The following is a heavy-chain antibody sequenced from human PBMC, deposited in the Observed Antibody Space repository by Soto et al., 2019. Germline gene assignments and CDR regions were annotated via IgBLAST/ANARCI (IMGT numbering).Heavy chain of an antibody. CDR1: GFSFSSYA. J-gene: IGHJ6*03. CDR3: AKADDYGDTRYYYYYMDV. V-gene: IGHV3-23*01. CDR2: ISGSGGST. D-gene: IGHD4-17*01. Sequence: GGSLGLSCAASGFSFSSYAMRWVRQAPGKGLEWVSAISGSGGSTYYADSVKGRFTISRDNSKNTLYLQMNSLRAEDTAVYYCAKADDYGDTRYYYYYMDVWGKGTTVTVSS.